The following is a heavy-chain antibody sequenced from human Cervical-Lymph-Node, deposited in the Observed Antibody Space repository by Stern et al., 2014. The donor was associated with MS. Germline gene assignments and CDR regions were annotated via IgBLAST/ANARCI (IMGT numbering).Heavy chain of an antibody. D-gene: IGHD5-24*01. CDR1: GFTFSSYG. Sequence: VQLVESGGGVVQPGTSLRLSCAASGFTFSSYGMHWVRQAPGKGLECVALAWYDGSTAYYTNSVKGRFTISRDNSKNTLFLQMNSLTAEDTAVYYCARGHIPYAYNYLFDYWGQGTLVTVSS. CDR3: ARGHIPYAYNYLFDY. CDR2: AWYDGSTA. V-gene: IGHV3-33*01. J-gene: IGHJ4*02.